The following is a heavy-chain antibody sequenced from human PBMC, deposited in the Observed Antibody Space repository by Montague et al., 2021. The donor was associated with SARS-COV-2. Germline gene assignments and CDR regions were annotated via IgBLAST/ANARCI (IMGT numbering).Heavy chain of an antibody. CDR2: ISSSGGTI. CDR1: GFTFSDYY. V-gene: IGHV3-11*01. J-gene: IGHJ6*03. D-gene: IGHD6-13*01. CDR3: ARVKQQLVVYYYYYMDV. Sequence: FLRLSCAASGFTFSDYYMSWIRQAPGKGLEWVSYISSSGGTIYYADSVKGRFTISRDNAKNSLYLQMNSLRAEDTAVYYCARVKQQLVVYYYYYMDVWGKGTTVTVSS.